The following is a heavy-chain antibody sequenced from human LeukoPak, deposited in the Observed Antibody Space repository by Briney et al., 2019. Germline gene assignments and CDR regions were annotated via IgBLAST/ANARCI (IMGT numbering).Heavy chain of an antibody. Sequence: GPVKVSCKVSGYTLTELSMHWVRQAPGKGLEWMGGFDPEDGETIYAQKFQGRVTMTRDTSISTAYMELSRLRSDDTAVYYCAREYCSSTSCYTAFDYWGQGTLVTVSS. CDR1: GYTLTELS. CDR2: FDPEDGET. V-gene: IGHV1-24*01. D-gene: IGHD2-2*02. J-gene: IGHJ4*02. CDR3: AREYCSSTSCYTAFDY.